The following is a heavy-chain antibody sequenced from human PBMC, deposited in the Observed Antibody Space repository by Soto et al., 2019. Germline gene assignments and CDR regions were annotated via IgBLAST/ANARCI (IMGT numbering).Heavy chain of an antibody. V-gene: IGHV5-51*01. CDR1: GYSFTSYW. CDR2: IYPGDSDT. Sequence: GESLKISCKGSGYSFTSYWIGWVRQMPGKGLEWIGIIYPGDSDTRYSPSFQGQVTIAADKSISTAYLQWSSLTASDTAMYYCARQESSSSSNWFAPWGQGTLVTVSS. D-gene: IGHD6-13*01. CDR3: ARQESSSSSNWFAP. J-gene: IGHJ5*02.